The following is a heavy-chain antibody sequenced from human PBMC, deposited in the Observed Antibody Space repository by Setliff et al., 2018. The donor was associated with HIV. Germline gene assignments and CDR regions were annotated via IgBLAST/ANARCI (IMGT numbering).Heavy chain of an antibody. CDR2: IIPIFGTA. J-gene: IGHJ3*02. CDR1: GGTFSSYA. Sequence: SVKVSCKASGGTFSSYAISWVRQAPGQGLEWMGGIIPIFGTANYAQKFQGRVTITTDESTSTAYMELSSLRSEDTAVYYCSRDRDYDSSHLDAFDIWGQGTMVTVSS. V-gene: IGHV1-69*05. D-gene: IGHD3-22*01. CDR3: SRDRDYDSSHLDAFDI.